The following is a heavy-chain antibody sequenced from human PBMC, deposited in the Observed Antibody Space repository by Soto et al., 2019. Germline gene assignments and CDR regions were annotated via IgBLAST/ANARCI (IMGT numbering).Heavy chain of an antibody. J-gene: IGHJ4*02. CDR3: ARGRWNDMLYYFDY. CDR2: ISSSGSTI. Sequence: PGGSLRLACAASGFTFSDYYMSWIRQAPGKGLEWVSYISSSGSTIYYADSVKGRFTISRDNAKNSLYLQMNSLRAEDTAVYYCARGRWNDMLYYFDYWGQGTLVTVSS. D-gene: IGHD1-1*01. V-gene: IGHV3-11*01. CDR1: GFTFSDYY.